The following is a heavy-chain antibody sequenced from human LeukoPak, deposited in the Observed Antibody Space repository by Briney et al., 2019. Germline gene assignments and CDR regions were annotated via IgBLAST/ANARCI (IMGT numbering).Heavy chain of an antibody. V-gene: IGHV1-69*01. Sequence: SVKVSCKASGGTLSSYAISWVRQAPGQGLEWMGGIIPIFGTANYAQKFQGRVTITADESTSTAYMELSSLRSEDTAVYYCARAYSAATRGLRRYYYYYGMDVWGKGTTVTVSS. J-gene: IGHJ6*04. D-gene: IGHD2-15*01. CDR3: ARAYSAATRGLRRYYYYYGMDV. CDR1: GGTLSSYA. CDR2: IIPIFGTA.